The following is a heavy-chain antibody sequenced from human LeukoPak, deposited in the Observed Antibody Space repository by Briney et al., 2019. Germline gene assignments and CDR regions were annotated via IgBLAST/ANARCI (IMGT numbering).Heavy chain of an antibody. D-gene: IGHD2-2*01. V-gene: IGHV4-61*02. J-gene: IGHJ4*02. CDR2: IYTSGST. CDR1: GGSISSGSYY. Sequence: SQTLSPTCTVSGGSISSGSYYWSWIRQPAGKGLEWIGRIYTSGSTNYNPSLKSRVTMSVDTSKNQFSLKLSSVTAADTAVYYCAREEYQGNYFDYWGQGTLVTVSS. CDR3: AREEYQGNYFDY.